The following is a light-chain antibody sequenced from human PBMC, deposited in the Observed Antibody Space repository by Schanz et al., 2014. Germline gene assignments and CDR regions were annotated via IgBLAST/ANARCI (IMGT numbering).Light chain of an antibody. Sequence: QSVLTQPPSASGSPGQSVTISCTGTSSDVGNYNYVSWYQHHPGKAPKLMIYEVSKRPSGVPDRFSGSKSGNTASLTVSGLQAEEEADYYCSSYAGGNNLIGGGTQLTDL. J-gene: IGLJ2*01. CDR1: SSDVGNYNY. CDR3: SSYAGGNNL. V-gene: IGLV2-8*01. CDR2: EVS.